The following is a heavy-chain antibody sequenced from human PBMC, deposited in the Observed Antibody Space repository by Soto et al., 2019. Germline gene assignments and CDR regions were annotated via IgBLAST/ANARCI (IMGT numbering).Heavy chain of an antibody. V-gene: IGHV3-30*03. CDR3: AREAEYCSGGSCYSSYGIDV. Sequence: SLRLSCAASGFTFSSYAMHWVRHAPGKGLEWVGFISHDGNNKYYGDSVKGRFTISRDNSRNTLYLQMDGLRAEDTAVYYCAREAEYCSGGSCYSSYGIDVWGQGTTVTVSS. CDR2: ISHDGNNK. D-gene: IGHD2-15*01. CDR1: GFTFSSYA. J-gene: IGHJ6*02.